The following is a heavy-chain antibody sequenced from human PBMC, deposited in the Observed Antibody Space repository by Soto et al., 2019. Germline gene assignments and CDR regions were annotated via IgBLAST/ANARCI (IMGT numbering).Heavy chain of an antibody. CDR2: IYYSGST. V-gene: IGHV4-61*01. D-gene: IGHD1-20*01. CDR3: ASTRYNWNADY. CDR1: GGSVSSGSYY. Sequence: SETLSLTCTVSGGSVSSGSYYWSWIRQPPGKGLEWIGYIYYSGSTNYNPSLKSRVTISVDTSKNQFSLKLSSVTAADTAVYYCASTRYNWNADYWGQGTLVTVSS. J-gene: IGHJ4*02.